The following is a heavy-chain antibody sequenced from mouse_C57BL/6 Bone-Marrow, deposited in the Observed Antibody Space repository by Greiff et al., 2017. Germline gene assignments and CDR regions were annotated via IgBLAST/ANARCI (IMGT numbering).Heavy chain of an antibody. D-gene: IGHD2-2*01. V-gene: IGHV5-6*01. CDR3: ARRGGGYPFAD. J-gene: IGHJ3*01. CDR2: ISSGGSYT. CDR1: GFTFSSYG. Sequence: EVHLVESGGDLVKPGGSLKLSCAASGFTFSSYGMSWVRQTPDKRLEWVATISSGGSYTYYPDSVKGRFTISRDNANNTLYLQMSSLKSEDEAVVYCARRGGGYPFADWGKGTLVTVSA.